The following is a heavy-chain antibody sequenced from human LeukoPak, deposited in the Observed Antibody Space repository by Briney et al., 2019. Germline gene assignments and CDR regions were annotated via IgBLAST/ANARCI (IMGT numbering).Heavy chain of an antibody. V-gene: IGHV3-23*01. Sequence: GGSLRLSCAASGFTFSSYVMNWVRQAPGEELEWVSVISGGGGSTYYADSVKGRFTISRDNSKNTLFLQMNSLRAEDTAVYYCARRRAEGGSNGLYNWFDPWGQGTLVTVSS. CDR1: GFTFSSYV. CDR2: ISGGGGST. J-gene: IGHJ5*02. D-gene: IGHD6-13*01. CDR3: ARRRAEGGSNGLYNWFDP.